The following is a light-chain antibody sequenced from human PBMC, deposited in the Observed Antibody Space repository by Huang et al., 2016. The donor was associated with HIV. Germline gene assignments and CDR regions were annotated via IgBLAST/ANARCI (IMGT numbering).Light chain of an antibody. CDR2: GAS. Sequence: EIVMTQSPATLSVSPGERATLSCRASQGVSNNIAWYQQKPGQTPRLLIHGASTRATGIAAKFSGCGSGTDFTLTITSLQPEDSAVYYCQHYNNWPPWTFGPGTQVEI. CDR3: QHYNNWPPWT. J-gene: IGKJ1*01. CDR1: QGVSNN. V-gene: IGKV3D-15*01.